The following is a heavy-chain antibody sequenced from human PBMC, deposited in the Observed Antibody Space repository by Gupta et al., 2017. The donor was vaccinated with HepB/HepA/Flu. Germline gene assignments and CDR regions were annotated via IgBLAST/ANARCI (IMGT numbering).Heavy chain of an antibody. Sequence: EVQLVESGGGLVQPGRSLRLSCVVSGFTFDDYAMHWVRQTPGKGLEWVSTINWNSDNIGYADSVKGRFTISRDNAKNSLYLQMNSLRPEDAAFYYCARTVIIDDVVFEIWGQGTMVTVSS. CDR2: INWNSDNI. CDR3: ARTVIIDDVVFEI. D-gene: IGHD2-21*01. CDR1: GFTFDDYA. V-gene: IGHV3-9*01. J-gene: IGHJ3*02.